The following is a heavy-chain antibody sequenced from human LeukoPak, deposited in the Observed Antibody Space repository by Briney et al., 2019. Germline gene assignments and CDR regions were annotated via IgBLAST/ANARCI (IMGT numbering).Heavy chain of an antibody. Sequence: GSLRLSCAASGFTFSSYSMNWVRQAPGKGLEWVSSISSSSSYIYYADSVKGRFTISRDNAKNSLYLQMNSLRAEDTAVYYCAELGITMIGGVWGQGTLVTVSS. CDR2: ISSSSSYI. CDR1: GFTFSSYS. J-gene: IGHJ4*02. D-gene: IGHD3-10*02. CDR3: AELGITMIGGV. V-gene: IGHV3-21*01.